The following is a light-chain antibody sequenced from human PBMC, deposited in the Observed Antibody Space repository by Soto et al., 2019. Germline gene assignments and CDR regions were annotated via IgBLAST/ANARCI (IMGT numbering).Light chain of an antibody. Sequence: EIVLTQSPGTLSLSPGDRATLSCRASQSFSTSYLAWYQHKPGQAPRLLIYNTFTRAPGIPDRFSGSGSGTDFTLTISRLEPEDFAVYYCQQYGGSPFTFGPGTKVDIK. J-gene: IGKJ3*01. V-gene: IGKV3-20*01. CDR1: QSFSTSY. CDR2: NTF. CDR3: QQYGGSPFT.